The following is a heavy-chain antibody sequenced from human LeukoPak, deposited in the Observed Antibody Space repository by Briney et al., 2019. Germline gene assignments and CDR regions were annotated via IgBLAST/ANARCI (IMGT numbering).Heavy chain of an antibody. Sequence: SETLSLTCAVYGGSFSGYYWSWIRQPPGKGLEWIGEINHSGSTNYNQSLKSRVTISVDTSKNQFSLKLSSVTAADTAVYYCARGARYYFDYWGQGTLVTVSS. CDR2: INHSGST. CDR3: ARGARYYFDY. V-gene: IGHV4-34*01. J-gene: IGHJ4*02. CDR1: GGSFSGYY.